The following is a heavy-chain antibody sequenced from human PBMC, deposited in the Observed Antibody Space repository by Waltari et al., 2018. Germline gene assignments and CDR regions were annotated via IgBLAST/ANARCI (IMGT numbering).Heavy chain of an antibody. CDR2: CGPEDGET. CDR3: ATGAPEGYYYYYYGMDV. CDR1: GYTLTELS. J-gene: IGHJ6*02. Sequence: QVQLVQSGAEVKKPGASVKVSCKVSGYTLTELSMHWVRQAPGKGLEWMGGCGPEDGETSYAQKFQGRVTMTEETSTDTAYMELSSLRSEDTAVYYCATGAPEGYYYYYYGMDVWGQGTTVTVSS. V-gene: IGHV1-24*01.